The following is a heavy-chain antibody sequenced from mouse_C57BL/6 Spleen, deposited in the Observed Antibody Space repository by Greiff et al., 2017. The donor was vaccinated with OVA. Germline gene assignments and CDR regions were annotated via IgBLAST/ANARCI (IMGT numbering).Heavy chain of an antibody. Sequence: QVQLQQPGAELVMPGASVKLSCKASGYTFTSYWMHWVKQRPGQGLEWIGEIDPSDSYTNYNQKFKGKSTLTVDKSSSTAYMQLSSLTSEDSAVYYCATPFYYGSSYDYFDYWGQGTTLTVSS. CDR1: GYTFTSYW. J-gene: IGHJ2*01. CDR2: IDPSDSYT. CDR3: ATPFYYGSSYDYFDY. V-gene: IGHV1-69*01. D-gene: IGHD1-1*01.